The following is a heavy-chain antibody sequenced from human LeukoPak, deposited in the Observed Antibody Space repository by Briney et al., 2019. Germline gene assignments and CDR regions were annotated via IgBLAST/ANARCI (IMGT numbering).Heavy chain of an antibody. CDR3: ARAAGRYAQYNWFDP. CDR1: GFTFSSYS. D-gene: IGHD1-1*01. J-gene: IGHJ5*02. V-gene: IGHV3-21*01. CDR2: ISSSSSYI. Sequence: PGGSLRLSCAASGFTFSSYSMNWDRQAPGKGLEWVSSISSSSSYIYYADSVKGRFTISRDNAKNSLYLQMNSLRAEDTAVYYCARAAGRYAQYNWFDPWGQGTLVTVSS.